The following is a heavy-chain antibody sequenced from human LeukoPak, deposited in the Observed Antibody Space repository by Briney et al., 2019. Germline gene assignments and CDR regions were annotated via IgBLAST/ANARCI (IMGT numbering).Heavy chain of an antibody. CDR1: GFTVSSNY. V-gene: IGHV3-53*01. J-gene: IGHJ3*02. Sequence: GGSRRLSCAASGFTVSSNYMSWVRQAPGKGLEWVSIIYSAGSTNYADSVKGRFTISRDDSKNTVYLQMNSLRAEDTAVYYCARWTNFHAFDIWGQGTLVTVSS. CDR2: IYSAGST. D-gene: IGHD1-1*01. CDR3: ARWTNFHAFDI.